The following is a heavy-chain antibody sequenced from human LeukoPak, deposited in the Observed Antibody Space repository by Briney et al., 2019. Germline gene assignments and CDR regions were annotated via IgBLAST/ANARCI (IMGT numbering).Heavy chain of an antibody. J-gene: IGHJ4*02. CDR1: GYTFTSYF. D-gene: IGHD4-17*01. V-gene: IGHV1-46*01. Sequence: ASVKVSCKASGYTFTSYFMHWVRQAPGQGLDWMGIINPSGGSTSYAQKFQGRVTMTRDTSTSTVYMELGGLRSEDTAVYYCARDSADYGDYDYWGQGTLVTVSS. CDR2: INPSGGST. CDR3: ARDSADYGDYDY.